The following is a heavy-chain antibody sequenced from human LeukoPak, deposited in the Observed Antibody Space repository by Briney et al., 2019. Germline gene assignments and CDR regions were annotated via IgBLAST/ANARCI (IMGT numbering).Heavy chain of an antibody. Sequence: ASLKVSCKASGGTFIIYAISSGPHAPRGRLWSRGGIIPILVTANYAQKLQGRVTISADASTSTAYMELSSLRSEDTAVYYCARVDYLTMVRGGYYYVDVWGKGTTVTVSS. CDR3: ARVDYLTMVRGGYYYVDV. CDR1: GGTFIIYA. J-gene: IGHJ6*03. CDR2: IIPILVTA. D-gene: IGHD3-10*01. V-gene: IGHV1-69*13.